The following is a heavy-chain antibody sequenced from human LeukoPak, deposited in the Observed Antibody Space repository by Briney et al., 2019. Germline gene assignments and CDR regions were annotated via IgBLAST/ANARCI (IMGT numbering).Heavy chain of an antibody. D-gene: IGHD5-12*01. CDR1: GGSINNDDYS. Sequence: SETLSLTCAVSGGSINNDDYSWSWIRQPPGKGLEWIGSIYHSGSTYYNPSLKSRVTISVDTSKNQFSLKLSSVTAADTAVYYCAREYSGYESYNWFDPWGQGTLVTVSS. CDR3: AREYSGYESYNWFDP. J-gene: IGHJ5*02. CDR2: IYHSGST. V-gene: IGHV4-39*07.